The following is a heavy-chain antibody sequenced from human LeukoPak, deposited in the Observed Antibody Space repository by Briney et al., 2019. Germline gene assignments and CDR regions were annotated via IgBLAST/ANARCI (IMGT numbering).Heavy chain of an antibody. J-gene: IGHJ3*02. V-gene: IGHV3-9*03. D-gene: IGHD6-19*01. CDR1: GFTFDDYA. Sequence: GGSLRLSCAASGFTFDDYAMHWVRQAPGKGLEWVSGISWNSGSIGYADSVKGRFTISRDNAKNSLYLQMNSLRAEDMALYYCAKVLSMAGDDAFAIWGQGTMVTVSS. CDR3: AKVLSMAGDDAFAI. CDR2: ISWNSGSI.